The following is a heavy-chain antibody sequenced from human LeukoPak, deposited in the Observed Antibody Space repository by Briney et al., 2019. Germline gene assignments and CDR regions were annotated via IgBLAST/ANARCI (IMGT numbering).Heavy chain of an antibody. V-gene: IGHV3-7*04. CDR1: GFTFSSYW. Sequence: GGSQRLSCVASGFTFSSYWMTWVRQAPGKGLEWVANIKQDGGEKYYVDYVKGRFTISRDNAKNSLYLQMNSLRAEDTAVYHCARISLDAFDIWGQGTMVTVSS. J-gene: IGHJ3*02. CDR3: ARISLDAFDI. CDR2: IKQDGGEK.